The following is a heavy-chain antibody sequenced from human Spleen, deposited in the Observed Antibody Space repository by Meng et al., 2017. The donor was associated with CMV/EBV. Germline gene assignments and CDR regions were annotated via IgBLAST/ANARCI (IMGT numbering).Heavy chain of an antibody. CDR1: GFTFSSYA. D-gene: IGHD2-2*02. J-gene: IGHJ4*02. Sequence: GGSLRLSCAASGFTFSSYAMTWVRQPPGKGLEWVSSIPISGGRTYYADSVKGRFTISRDNSKNTLYLQMNSLRAEDTAVYYCARDLPIVVVPAAIGWGYWGQGTLVTVSS. CDR3: ARDLPIVVVPAAIGWGY. CDR2: IPISGGRT. V-gene: IGHV3-23*01.